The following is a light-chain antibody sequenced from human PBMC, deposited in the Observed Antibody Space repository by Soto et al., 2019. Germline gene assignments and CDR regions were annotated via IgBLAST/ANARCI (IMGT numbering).Light chain of an antibody. CDR3: QNYARSVGT. CDR2: GAS. V-gene: IGKV3-20*01. J-gene: IGKJ1*01. CDR1: QSASSSY. Sequence: EIVLTQSPGTLSLSPGERATVSCRASQSASSSYFAWYQQKAGQAPRLLISGASNRATGIPDRFSGSGSGTNCTLNISRLEPEDFAVYYWQNYARSVGTFGQGTRVEIK.